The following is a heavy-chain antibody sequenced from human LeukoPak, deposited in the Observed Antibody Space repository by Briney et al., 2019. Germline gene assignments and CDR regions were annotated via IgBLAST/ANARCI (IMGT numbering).Heavy chain of an antibody. CDR3: ARGSGGMITFGGVIVSWFDP. CDR2: INPNSGGT. D-gene: IGHD3-16*02. CDR1: GYTFTGYY. V-gene: IGHV1-2*06. Sequence: GASVKVSCKASGYTFTGYYMHWVRQAPGQGLERMGRINPNSGGTNYAQKFQGRVTMTRDTSISTAYMELSRLRSDDTAVYYCARGSGGMITFGGVIVSWFDPWGQGTLVTVSS. J-gene: IGHJ5*02.